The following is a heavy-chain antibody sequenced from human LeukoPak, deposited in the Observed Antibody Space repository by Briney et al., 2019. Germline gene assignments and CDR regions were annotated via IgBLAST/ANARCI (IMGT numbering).Heavy chain of an antibody. Sequence: GASVTASCKASGYTFTGYYMHWVRQAPGQGLEWMGRINPNSGGTNYAQKFQGRVTMTRDTSISTAYMELSRLRSDDTAVYYCARVRRRITDYDAFDIWGQGTMVTVSS. V-gene: IGHV1-2*06. J-gene: IGHJ3*02. CDR2: INPNSGGT. CDR3: ARVRRRITDYDAFDI. D-gene: IGHD1-20*01. CDR1: GYTFTGYY.